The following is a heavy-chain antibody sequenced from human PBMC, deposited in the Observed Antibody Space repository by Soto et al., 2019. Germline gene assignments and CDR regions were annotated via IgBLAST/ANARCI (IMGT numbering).Heavy chain of an antibody. CDR3: ARVSTVRGPESYYYYMDV. Sequence: SETLSLTCTVSGGSISSYYWSWIRQPPGKGLEWIGYIYYSGSTNYNPSLKSRVTISVDTSKNQFSLKLSSVTAADTAVYYCARVSTVRGPESYYYYMDVWGKGTTVTVSS. D-gene: IGHD3-10*01. V-gene: IGHV4-59*01. J-gene: IGHJ6*03. CDR2: IYYSGST. CDR1: GGSISSYY.